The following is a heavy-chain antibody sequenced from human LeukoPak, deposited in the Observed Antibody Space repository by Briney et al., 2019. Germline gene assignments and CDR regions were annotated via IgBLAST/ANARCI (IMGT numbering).Heavy chain of an antibody. Sequence: GGSLRLSCVASGFIVNTNYMSWVRQAPGKGLEWVSLIYSGGRTDYADSVKGRFTISRDTSENTLYLQMNSLRVEDTAVYYCARAKIVGATDYFDYWGQGTLVTVSS. V-gene: IGHV3-66*01. J-gene: IGHJ4*02. CDR3: ARAKIVGATDYFDY. CDR1: GFIVNTNY. D-gene: IGHD1-26*01. CDR2: IYSGGRT.